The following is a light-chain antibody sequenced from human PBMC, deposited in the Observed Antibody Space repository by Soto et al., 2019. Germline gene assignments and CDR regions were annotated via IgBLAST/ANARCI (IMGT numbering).Light chain of an antibody. V-gene: IGKV1-39*01. Sequence: DIQMTQSTSSLSASVGDRVTITCRASQNIKKYLNWYQQQPGKAPKLLIYTASSLQVGFPSRFSGSGSGTDFTLIISSLQPADSATYYCQQSFSAPLTFGGGTKVEIK. CDR2: TAS. CDR3: QQSFSAPLT. CDR1: QNIKKY. J-gene: IGKJ4*01.